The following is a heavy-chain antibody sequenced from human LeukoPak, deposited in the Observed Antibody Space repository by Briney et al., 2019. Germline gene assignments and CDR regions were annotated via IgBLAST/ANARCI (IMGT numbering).Heavy chain of an antibody. D-gene: IGHD3-10*01. CDR2: IKSKTDGGTT. V-gene: IGHV3-15*01. CDR1: GFTFSNAW. J-gene: IGHJ4*02. CDR3: TTSPRGESSLFGY. Sequence: PGGSLRLSCAASGFTFSNAWMSWVRQAPGKGLEWVGRIKSKTDGGTTDYAAPVKGRFTISRDDSKNTLYLQMNSLKTEDTAVYYCTTSPRGESSLFGYWGQGTLVTVSS.